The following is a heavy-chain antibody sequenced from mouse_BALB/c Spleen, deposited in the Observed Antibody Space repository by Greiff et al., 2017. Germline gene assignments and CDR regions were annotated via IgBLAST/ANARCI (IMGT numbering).Heavy chain of an antibody. CDR2: IDPANGNT. CDR1: GFNIKDSS. D-gene: IGHD2-1*01. CDR3: AREGGNYAYAMDY. J-gene: IGHJ4*01. V-gene: IGHV14-3*02. Sequence: VHVKQSGAELVKPGASVKLSCTASGFNIKDSSMHWVKQRPEQGLEWIGRIDPANGNTKYDPKFQGKATITADTSSNTAYLQLSSLTSEDTAVYYCAREGGNYAYAMDYWGQGTSVTVSA.